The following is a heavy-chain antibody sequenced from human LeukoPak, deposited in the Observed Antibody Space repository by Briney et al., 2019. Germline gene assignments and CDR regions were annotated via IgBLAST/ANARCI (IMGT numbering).Heavy chain of an antibody. CDR1: GYTFTCYY. J-gene: IGHJ4*02. D-gene: IGHD3-16*01. CDR2: INPNSGGT. Sequence: GASVKVSCKASGYTFTCYYMHWVRQAPGQGLEWMGWINPNSGGTNYAQKFQGRVTMTRDTSISTAYMELSRLRSDDTAVYYCARCPPPMTTLKYYFDYWGQGTLVTVSS. V-gene: IGHV1-2*02. CDR3: ARCPPPMTTLKYYFDY.